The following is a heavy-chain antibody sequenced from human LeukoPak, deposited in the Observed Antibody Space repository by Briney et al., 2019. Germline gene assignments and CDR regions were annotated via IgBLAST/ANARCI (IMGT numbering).Heavy chain of an antibody. J-gene: IGHJ3*02. CDR2: TRNKANSYTS. V-gene: IGHV3-72*01. Sequence: GGSLRLSCAASGFPFSNHYMAWVRQAPGKGREWVGRTRNKANSYTSEYAASVKGRFTISRDDSKNSLYLQMNSLKTEDTAVYYCARYTAHDAFDIWGQGTMVTVSS. D-gene: IGHD3-16*02. CDR1: GFPFSNHY. CDR3: ARYTAHDAFDI.